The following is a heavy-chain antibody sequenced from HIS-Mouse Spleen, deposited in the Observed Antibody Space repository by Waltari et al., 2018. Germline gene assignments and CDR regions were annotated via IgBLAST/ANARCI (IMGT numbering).Heavy chain of an antibody. Sequence: QVQLVQSGAEVKKPGASVKVSCKASGYTFTGYYMHWVRQAPGQGLEWMGWINPDSGGTNYSQKFQGRGTMTRDTSISTAFMELGRLGSDDTAVYYCAGEMATTFDYWGQGTLVTVSS. V-gene: IGHV1-2*02. CDR2: INPDSGGT. CDR1: GYTFTGYY. CDR3: AGEMATTFDY. J-gene: IGHJ4*02. D-gene: IGHD5-12*01.